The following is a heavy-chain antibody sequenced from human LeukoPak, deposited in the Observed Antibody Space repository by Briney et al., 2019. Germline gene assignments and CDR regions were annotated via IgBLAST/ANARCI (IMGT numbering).Heavy chain of an antibody. CDR3: ARGGRAYSYGYY. CDR2: INHSGST. J-gene: IGHJ4*02. CDR1: GGSISSGDYY. Sequence: PSQTLSLTCTVSGGSISSGDYYWSWIRQPPGKGLEWIGEINHSGSTNYNPSLKSRVTISVDTSKNQFSLKLSSVTAADTAVYYCARGGRAYSYGYYWGQGTLVTVSS. D-gene: IGHD5-18*01. V-gene: IGHV4-30-4*08.